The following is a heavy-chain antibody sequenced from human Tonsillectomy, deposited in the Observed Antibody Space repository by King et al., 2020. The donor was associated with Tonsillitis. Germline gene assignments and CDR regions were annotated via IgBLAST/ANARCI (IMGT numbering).Heavy chain of an antibody. V-gene: IGHV4-39*01. Sequence: VQLQESGPGVVKPSETLSLTCTVSGGSISTSDQYWAWIRQPPGKGLEWIGYMYNTGTPFYNPPLKSRITISGGTSENRFSLKLRSVTAADTAVYFCAGYVSGSFDYWGQGALVTVSS. CDR3: AGYVSGSFDY. CDR1: GGSISTSDQY. J-gene: IGHJ4*02. D-gene: IGHD1-26*01. CDR2: MYNTGTP.